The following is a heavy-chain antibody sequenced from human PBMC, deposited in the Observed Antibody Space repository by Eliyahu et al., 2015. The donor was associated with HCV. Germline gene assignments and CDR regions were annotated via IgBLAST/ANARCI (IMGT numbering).Heavy chain of an antibody. D-gene: IGHD4-23*01. CDR3: ARPLGVTDYFDY. V-gene: IGHV3-30-3*01. Sequence: QVQLVESGGGVVQPGXSLRXSCAASGFTFSSXAXHWVRQAPGKGLEWVAVISYDGSNKYYADSVKGRFTISRDNSKNTLYLQMNSLRAEDTAVYYCARPLGVTDYFDYWGQGTLVTVSS. CDR2: ISYDGSNK. J-gene: IGHJ4*02. CDR1: GFTFSSXA.